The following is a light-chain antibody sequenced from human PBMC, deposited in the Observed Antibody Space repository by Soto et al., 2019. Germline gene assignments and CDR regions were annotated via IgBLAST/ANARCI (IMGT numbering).Light chain of an antibody. J-gene: IGLJ2*01. CDR2: DVS. CDR1: SSDVGGYNY. V-gene: IGLV2-14*01. Sequence: QSALTQPASVSGSPGQSITISCTGTSSDVGGYNYFSWYQQHPGKAPKLMIYDVSNRPSGVSNRFSGSKSGNTASPTISGLQAEEEADYYCSSYTSSSTPVVFGGGTELTVL. CDR3: SSYTSSSTPVV.